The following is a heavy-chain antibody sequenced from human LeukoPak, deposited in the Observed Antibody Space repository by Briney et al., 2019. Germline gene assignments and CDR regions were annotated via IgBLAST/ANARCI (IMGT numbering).Heavy chain of an antibody. D-gene: IGHD1-1*01. CDR2: TYYRSKWYN. J-gene: IGHJ4*02. CDR1: GDSVSSNSAA. CDR3: WKLWPPDY. Sequence: SQTLSLTCAISGDSVSSNSAAWNWIRQSPSRGLEWLGRTYYRSKWYNDYAVSVKSRITINPDTSKNQFSLNLSSVTAADTAMYYCWKLWPPDYWGQGTLVTVSS. V-gene: IGHV6-1*01.